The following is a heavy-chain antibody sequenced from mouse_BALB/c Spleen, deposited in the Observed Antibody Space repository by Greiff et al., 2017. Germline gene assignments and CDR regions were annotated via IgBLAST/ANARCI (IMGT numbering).Heavy chain of an antibody. Sequence: VQLKQSGPELVKPGASVKMSCKASGYTFTSYVMHWVKQKPGQGLEWIGYINPYNDGTKYNEKFKGKATLTSDKSSSTAYMELSSLTSEDSAVYYCAREITRAWFAYWGQGTLVTVSA. CDR1: GYTFTSYV. D-gene: IGHD2-4*01. CDR2: INPYNDGT. J-gene: IGHJ3*01. V-gene: IGHV1-14*01. CDR3: AREITRAWFAY.